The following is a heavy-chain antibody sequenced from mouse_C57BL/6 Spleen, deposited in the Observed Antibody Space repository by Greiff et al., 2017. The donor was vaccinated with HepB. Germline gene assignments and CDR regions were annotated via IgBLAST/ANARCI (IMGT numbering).Heavy chain of an antibody. J-gene: IGHJ4*01. Sequence: DVKLPESGGDLVTPGGSLKLSCAASGFTFSSYGMSWVRQTPDKRLEWVATISSGGSYIYYPASVKGRFTISRDNAKNTLYLQMSSLKSADTSMYYWARNSSGDGAMDYWGQGTSVTVSS. CDR2: ISSGGSYI. CDR3: ARNSSGDGAMDY. CDR1: GFTFSSYG. V-gene: IGHV5-6*02. D-gene: IGHD1-3*01.